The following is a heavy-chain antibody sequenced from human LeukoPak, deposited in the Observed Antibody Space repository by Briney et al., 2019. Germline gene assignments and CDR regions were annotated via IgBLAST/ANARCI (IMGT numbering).Heavy chain of an antibody. J-gene: IGHJ6*03. CDR3: ARGTMVRGVIFYYYMDV. CDR1: GGTFSSYA. CDR2: IIPIFGTA. Sequence: SVKVSCKASGGTFSSYAISWVRQAPGQGLEWMGGIIPIFGTANYAQKFQGRVTITADESTSTAYMELSSLRSEDTAVYYCARGTMVRGVIFYYYMDVWGKGTTVTVSS. V-gene: IGHV1-69*13. D-gene: IGHD3-10*01.